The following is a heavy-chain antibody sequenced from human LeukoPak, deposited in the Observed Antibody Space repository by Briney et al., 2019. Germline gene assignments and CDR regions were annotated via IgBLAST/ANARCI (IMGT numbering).Heavy chain of an antibody. J-gene: IGHJ3*02. Sequence: GGSLRLSCAASGFTFSGSAMHWVRQASGKGLEWVGRIRSKANSYATAYAASVKGRFTISRDDSKNTAYLKMNSLKTEDTAVYYCTSYTSGSYNAFDIWGQGTMVTVSS. CDR1: GFTFSGSA. CDR2: IRSKANSYAT. CDR3: TSYTSGSYNAFDI. D-gene: IGHD1-26*01. V-gene: IGHV3-73*01.